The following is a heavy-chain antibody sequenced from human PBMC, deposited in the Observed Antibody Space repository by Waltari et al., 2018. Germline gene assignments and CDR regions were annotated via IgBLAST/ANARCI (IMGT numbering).Heavy chain of an antibody. D-gene: IGHD1-26*01. CDR3: ARDQIYGSPTFDY. Sequence: QVQLQESGPGLVKPSEPLSLTCTVTGGSISSYYWSWLRQPAGKGLEWIGRIYTSGSTNYNPSLKSRVTMSVDTSKNQFSLKLSSVTAADTAVYYCARDQIYGSPTFDYWGQGTLVTVSS. CDR1: GGSISSYY. CDR2: IYTSGST. V-gene: IGHV4-4*07. J-gene: IGHJ4*02.